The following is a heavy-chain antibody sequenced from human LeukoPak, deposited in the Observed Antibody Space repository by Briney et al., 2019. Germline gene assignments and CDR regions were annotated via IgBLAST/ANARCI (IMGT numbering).Heavy chain of an antibody. V-gene: IGHV4-34*01. J-gene: IGHJ5*02. Sequence: PSETLSLTCAVYGGSLSGYYWSWIRQPPGKGLEWIGEINHSGSTNYNPSLKSRVTISVDTSKNQFSLKLSSVTAADTAVYYCARGSTQLYSSSWYRLDPWGQGTLVTVSS. CDR1: GGSLSGYY. CDR3: ARGSTQLYSSSWYRLDP. D-gene: IGHD6-13*01. CDR2: INHSGST.